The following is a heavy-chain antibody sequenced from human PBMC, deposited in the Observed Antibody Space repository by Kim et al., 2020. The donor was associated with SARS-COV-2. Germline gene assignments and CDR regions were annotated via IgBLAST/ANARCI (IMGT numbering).Heavy chain of an antibody. J-gene: IGHJ6*02. V-gene: IGHV4-39*01. CDR2: IYYSGST. CDR3: ARHLSGYEFYYYYGMDV. Sequence: SETLSLTCTVSGGSISSSSYYWGWIRQPPGKGLEWIGSIYYSGSTYYNPSLKSRVTISVDTSKNQFSLKLSSVTAADTAVYYCARHLSGYEFYYYYGMDVWGQGTTVTVSS. D-gene: IGHD5-12*01. CDR1: GGSISSSSYY.